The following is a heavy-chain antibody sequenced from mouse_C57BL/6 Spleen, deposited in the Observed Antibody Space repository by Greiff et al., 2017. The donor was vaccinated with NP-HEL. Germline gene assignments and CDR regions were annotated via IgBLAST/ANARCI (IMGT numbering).Heavy chain of an antibody. Sequence: VQLQQSGPELVKPGASVKISCKASGYAFSSSWMNWVKQRPGKGLEWIGRIYPGDGDTNYNGKFKGKATLTADKSSSTAYMQLSSLTSEDSAVYFCARGPVYYGSSYRADFDYWGQGTTLTVSS. CDR3: ARGPVYYGSSYRADFDY. V-gene: IGHV1-82*01. CDR2: IYPGDGDT. J-gene: IGHJ2*01. CDR1: GYAFSSSW. D-gene: IGHD1-1*01.